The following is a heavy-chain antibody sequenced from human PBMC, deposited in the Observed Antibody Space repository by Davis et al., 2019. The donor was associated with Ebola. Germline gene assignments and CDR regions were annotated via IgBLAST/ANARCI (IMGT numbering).Heavy chain of an antibody. Sequence: GESLKISCQASGYTFPMYWIGWVRQVPGKGLEWMGIIYPGDSDTRYSPSFYGQVTISADKSISTAYLQWSSLKASDTAMYYCARGLDVWGQGTTVTGSS. J-gene: IGHJ6*02. CDR2: IYPGDSDT. CDR3: ARGLDV. CDR1: GYTFPMYW. V-gene: IGHV5-51*01.